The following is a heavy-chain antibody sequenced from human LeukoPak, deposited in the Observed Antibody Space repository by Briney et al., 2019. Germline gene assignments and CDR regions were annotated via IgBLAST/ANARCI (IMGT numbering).Heavy chain of an antibody. CDR3: AREFYYDSSGYHDAFDI. CDR1: GFTFSSYA. J-gene: IGHJ3*02. V-gene: IGHV3-30-3*01. Sequence: GGSLRLSCAASGFTFSSYAMHWVRQAPGKGLEWVAVMSYDGSNKYYADSVKGRFTISRDNSKNTLYLQMNSLRAEDTAVYYCAREFYYDSSGYHDAFDIWGQGTMVTVSS. D-gene: IGHD3-22*01. CDR2: MSYDGSNK.